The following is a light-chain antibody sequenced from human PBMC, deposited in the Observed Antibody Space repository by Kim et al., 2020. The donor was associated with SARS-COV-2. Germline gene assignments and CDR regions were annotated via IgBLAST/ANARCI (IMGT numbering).Light chain of an antibody. V-gene: IGLV3-1*01. Sequence: AQGQTARITCSGDRLGDKTACWYQQKPGPSPVLVIYQDSTRPSGIPERFSGSTSGNTATLTISGTQATDEADYYCQAWNSSTACVFGTGTKVTVL. J-gene: IGLJ1*01. CDR2: QDS. CDR1: RLGDKT. CDR3: QAWNSSTACV.